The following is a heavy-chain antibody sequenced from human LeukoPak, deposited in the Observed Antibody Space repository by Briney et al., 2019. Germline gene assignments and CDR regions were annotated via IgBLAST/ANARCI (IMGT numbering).Heavy chain of an antibody. CDR3: AKEGGIAAAALPYYFDY. CDR2: IRCDGSNK. CDR1: GFTFSSYG. V-gene: IGHV3-30*02. Sequence: GGSLRLSCAASGFTFSSYGMHWVRQAPGKGLEGGAFIRCDGSNKYYADSVKGRFTISRDNSKNTLYLQMTSLRAEDTAVYYCAKEGGIAAAALPYYFDYWGQGTLVTVSS. J-gene: IGHJ4*02. D-gene: IGHD6-13*01.